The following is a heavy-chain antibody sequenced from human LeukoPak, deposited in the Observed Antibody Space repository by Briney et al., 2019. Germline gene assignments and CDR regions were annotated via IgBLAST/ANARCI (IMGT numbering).Heavy chain of an antibody. J-gene: IGHJ4*02. V-gene: IGHV1-46*01. Sequence: ASVTVSCTASGYTFTSYYMHWVRQAPGQGLEWMGVINPSGGSASYAQKFQGRVTMTRHTSTSTVYMELSSLRSEDTAVYYCARAFGYSSGWFDYWGQGTLVTVSS. CDR2: INPSGGSA. CDR1: GYTFTSYY. D-gene: IGHD6-19*01. CDR3: ARAFGYSSGWFDY.